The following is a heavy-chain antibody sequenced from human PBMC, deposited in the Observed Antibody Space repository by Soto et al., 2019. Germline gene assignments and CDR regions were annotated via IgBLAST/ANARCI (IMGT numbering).Heavy chain of an antibody. CDR3: AHRRGSSWYGNWFDP. V-gene: IGHV2-70*12. Sequence: SGPTLVNPTQTLTLTCTFSGFSLSTTGMCVSWIRQPPGKALEWLALIDWADDKYYSTSLKTRLTISKDTSKNQVVLTMTNMDPVDTATYYCAHRRGSSWYGNWFDPWGQGTLVTVSS. D-gene: IGHD6-13*01. J-gene: IGHJ5*02. CDR2: IDWADDK. CDR1: GFSLSTTGMC.